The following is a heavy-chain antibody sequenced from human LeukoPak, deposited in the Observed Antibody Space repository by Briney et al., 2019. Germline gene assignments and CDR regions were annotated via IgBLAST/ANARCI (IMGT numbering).Heavy chain of an antibody. CDR2: IKQDGSEK. CDR1: GFTFSSYW. D-gene: IGHD2-2*01. Sequence: GGALRLSCAASGFTFSSYWMSWLRQAPGKGLEGVAKIKQDGSEKYYVDSAKGRVTISRNNAKNSVYLQLDSLRGDGTAVYCCARYRRGAVVVPASDWYFDLGGRGTLVTVS. CDR3: ARYRRGAVVVPASDWYFDL. V-gene: IGHV3-7*01. J-gene: IGHJ2*01.